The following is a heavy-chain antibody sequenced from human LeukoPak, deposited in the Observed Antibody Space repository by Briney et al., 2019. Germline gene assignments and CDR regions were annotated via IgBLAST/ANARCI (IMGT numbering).Heavy chain of an antibody. D-gene: IGHD1-26*01. J-gene: IGHJ5*02. CDR3: ARDGSYFIDGNWFDP. CDR1: GYTFTGYY. V-gene: IGHV1-2*02. CDR2: INPNSGGT. Sequence: ASVKVSCKASGYTFTGYYMHWVRQAPGQGLEWMGWINPNSGGTNYAQKFQGRVTMTRDTSISTAYMELSRLRSDDTAVYYCARDGSYFIDGNWFDPWGQGTLVTVSS.